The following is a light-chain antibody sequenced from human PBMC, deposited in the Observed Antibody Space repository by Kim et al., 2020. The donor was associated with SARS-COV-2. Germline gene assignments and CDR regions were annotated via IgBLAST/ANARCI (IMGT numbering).Light chain of an antibody. CDR1: GANIGSSY. V-gene: IGLV1-51*01. CDR3: GTWDKNLNVVK. CDR2: DND. Sequence: QSVLTQPPSVSAAPGQKVTISCSGNGANIGSSYVSWFQRYPGAAPKLVIYDNDQLPTGIPDRFSGSKSGTSAILTITGLQAGDEADYFCGTWDKNLNVVKFGGGTKVTVL. J-gene: IGLJ3*02.